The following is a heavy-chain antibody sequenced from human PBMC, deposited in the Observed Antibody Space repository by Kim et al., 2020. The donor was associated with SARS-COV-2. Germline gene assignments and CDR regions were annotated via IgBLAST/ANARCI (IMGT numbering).Heavy chain of an antibody. CDR1: GGSISSSSYY. D-gene: IGHD3-22*01. Sequence: SETLSLTCTVSGGSISSSSYYWGWIRQHPGKGLEWIGSIYYSGSTYYNPSLKSRVTISVDTSKNQFSLKLSSVTAADTAVYYCASEPVIYDSSGYYSNYWGQGTLVTVSS. J-gene: IGHJ4*02. CDR3: ASEPVIYDSSGYYSNY. CDR2: IYYSGST. V-gene: IGHV4-39*01.